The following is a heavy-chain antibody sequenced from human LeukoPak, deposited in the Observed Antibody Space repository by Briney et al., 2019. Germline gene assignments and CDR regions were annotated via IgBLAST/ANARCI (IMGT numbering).Heavy chain of an antibody. V-gene: IGHV5-51*01. D-gene: IGHD6-6*01. CDR2: IYPGDSDT. CDR3: AGFKYSSSSADY. J-gene: IGHJ4*02. CDR1: GSNFTSYW. Sequence: PGASLKISCMGSGSNFTSYWIGWVRQMPGKGLEWMGIIYPGDSDTRYSPSFQGQVTISADKSISTAYLQWSGLKASDTAMYYCAGFKYSSSSADYWGQGTLVTVSS.